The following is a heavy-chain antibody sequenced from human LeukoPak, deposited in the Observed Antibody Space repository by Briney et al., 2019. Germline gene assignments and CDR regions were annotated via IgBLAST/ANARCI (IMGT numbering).Heavy chain of an antibody. CDR3: ATEVGATTSFDY. D-gene: IGHD1-26*01. CDR1: GGTFGSYT. CDR2: IIPIFGTA. J-gene: IGHJ4*02. V-gene: IGHV1-69*13. Sequence: SVKVSCKASGGTFGSYTISWVRQAPGQGLEWMGGIIPIFGTANYAQKFQGRVTITADESTSTAYMELSSLRSEDTAVYYCATEVGATTSFDYWGQGTLVTVSS.